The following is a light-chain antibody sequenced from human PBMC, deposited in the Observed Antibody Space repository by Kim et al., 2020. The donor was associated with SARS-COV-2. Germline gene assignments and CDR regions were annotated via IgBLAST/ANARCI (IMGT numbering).Light chain of an antibody. CDR1: QSVLYSSNNKNY. CDR3: QQDYSMYT. J-gene: IGKJ2*01. Sequence: DIVMTPSPDSLAVSLAERATINCKSSQSVLYSSNNKNYLAWYQQKPGQPPKLLIYWASTRESGVPHRFSGSGSGTDFTLTISSLQAEDVAVYYCQQDYSMYTVGQGTKLEI. CDR2: WAS. V-gene: IGKV4-1*01.